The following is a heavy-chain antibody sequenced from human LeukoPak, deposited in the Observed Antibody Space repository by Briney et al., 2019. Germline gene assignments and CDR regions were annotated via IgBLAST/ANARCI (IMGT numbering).Heavy chain of an antibody. J-gene: IGHJ4*02. CDR2: FYSADSA. Sequence: PGGSLRLSCAASGFTVSRNYMSWVRQAPGKGLEWVSVFYSADSAYYADSVRGRFTISRDNPKNTLYLQMNSLRADDTAVYYCAREVGGGATNYFDYWGQGTLVTVSS. CDR1: GFTVSRNY. CDR3: AREVGGGATNYFDY. D-gene: IGHD1-26*01. V-gene: IGHV3-53*01.